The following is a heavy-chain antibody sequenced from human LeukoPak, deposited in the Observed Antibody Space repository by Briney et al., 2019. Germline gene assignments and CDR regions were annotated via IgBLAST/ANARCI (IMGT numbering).Heavy chain of an antibody. V-gene: IGHV3-53*01. Sequence: GGSLRLSCAASGFTVSSNYMSWVRQAPGKGLEWVSVIYSGGSTYYADSVKGRFTISRDNSKNTLYLQMNSLRAEDTAVYYCARNDYGDYVGYYGMDVWGQGTTVTVSS. J-gene: IGHJ6*02. CDR1: GFTVSSNY. D-gene: IGHD4-17*01. CDR3: ARNDYGDYVGYYGMDV. CDR2: IYSGGST.